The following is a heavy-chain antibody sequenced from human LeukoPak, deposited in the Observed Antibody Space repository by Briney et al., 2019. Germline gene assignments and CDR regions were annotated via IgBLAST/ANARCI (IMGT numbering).Heavy chain of an antibody. D-gene: IGHD3-3*01. CDR3: ASFQYYDFWSGYYTGKWFDP. CDR1: GGSFSGYY. J-gene: IGHJ5*02. Sequence: SETLSLTCAVYGGSFSGYYWSWIRQPPGKGLEWIGEINHSGSTNYNPSLKSRVTISVDTSKNQFSLKLSSVTAADTAVYYCASFQYYDFWSGYYTGKWFDPWGQGTLVTVSS. CDR2: INHSGST. V-gene: IGHV4-34*01.